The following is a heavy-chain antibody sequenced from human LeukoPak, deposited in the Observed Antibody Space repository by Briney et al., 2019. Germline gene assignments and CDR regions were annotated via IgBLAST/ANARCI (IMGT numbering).Heavy chain of an antibody. CDR2: INTNTGNP. D-gene: IGHD2/OR15-2a*01. CDR1: GYTFTTYS. CDR3: ARANIAVTGAFDY. J-gene: IGHJ4*02. Sequence: ASVKVSCKASGYTFTTYSLNWVRQAPGQGLEWMGWINTNTGNPTYAQDFTGRFVLSLDTSVSTAYLQISSLKAEDTAIYYCARANIAVTGAFDYWGQGTLVSVSS. V-gene: IGHV7-4-1*02.